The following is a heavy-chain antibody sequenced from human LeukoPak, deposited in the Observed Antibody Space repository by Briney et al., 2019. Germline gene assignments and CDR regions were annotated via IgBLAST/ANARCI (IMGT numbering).Heavy chain of an antibody. CDR1: GYTFTSYY. J-gene: IGHJ4*02. D-gene: IGHD5-18*01. V-gene: IGHV1-46*01. CDR3: ARAGRGYSYGRELDY. CDR2: INPSGGST. Sequence: ASVKVSCKASGYTFTSYYMHWVRQAPGQGLEWMGIINPSGGSTNYAQKLQGRVTMTTDASTSTAYMELRSLRSDDTAVYYCARAGRGYSYGRELDYWGQGTLVTVSS.